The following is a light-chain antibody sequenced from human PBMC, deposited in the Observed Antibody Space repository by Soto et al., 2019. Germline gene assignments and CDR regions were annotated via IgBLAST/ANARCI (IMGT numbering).Light chain of an antibody. CDR3: SSYTTSSTPI. J-gene: IGLJ2*01. CDR1: SSDVGAYNY. CDR2: DVS. Sequence: QSALTQPASVSGSPGQSITISCSGTSSDVGAYNYVSWYQHHPGKAPKLIIFDVSIRPSGVSNRFSGSKSGNTAPLTISGLQAEDEADYYCSSYTTSSTPIFGGGTKLTVL. V-gene: IGLV2-14*03.